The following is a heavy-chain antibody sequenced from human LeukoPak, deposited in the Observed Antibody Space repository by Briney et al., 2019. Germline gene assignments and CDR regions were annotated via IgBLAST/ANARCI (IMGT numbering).Heavy chain of an antibody. D-gene: IGHD6-13*01. CDR2: ISAYNGNT. J-gene: IGHJ4*02. CDR1: GYTFTSYG. Sequence: ASVKVSCKASGYTFTSYGISWVRQAPGQGLERMGWISAYNGNTNYAQKLQGRVTMTTDTSTSTAYMELRSLRSDDTAVYYCARWVRYGSWGDYWGQGTLVTVSS. CDR3: ARWVRYGSWGDY. V-gene: IGHV1-18*01.